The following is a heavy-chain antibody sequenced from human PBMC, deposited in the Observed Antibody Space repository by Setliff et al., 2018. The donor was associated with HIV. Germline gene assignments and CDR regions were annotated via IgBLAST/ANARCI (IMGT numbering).Heavy chain of an antibody. J-gene: IGHJ6*02. CDR2: ISSSSSYI. CDR1: GFTSSSYS. CDR3: ARDFSYYYYYGMDV. V-gene: IGHV3-21*01. Sequence: SLRLSCAASGFTSSSYSMNWVRQAPGKGLEWVSSISSSSSYIYYADSVKGRFTISRDNAKNSLYLQMNSLRAEDTAVYYCARDFSYYYYYGMDVWGQGTTVTVSS.